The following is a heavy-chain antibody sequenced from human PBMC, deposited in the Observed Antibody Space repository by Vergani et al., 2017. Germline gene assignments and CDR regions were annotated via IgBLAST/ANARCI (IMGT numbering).Heavy chain of an antibody. V-gene: IGHV1-69*12. J-gene: IGHJ6*02. CDR1: GGTFSSYA. Sequence: QVQLVQSGAEVKKPGSSVKVSCKASGGTFSSYAISWVRQAPGQGLEWMGGIIPIFGTANYAQKFQGRVTITADDSTSTAYMELSSLRSEDTAVYYCARVLEDGSGSYRHYYYYYGMDVWGQGTTVIVSS. D-gene: IGHD3-10*01. CDR3: ARVLEDGSGSYRHYYYYYGMDV. CDR2: IIPIFGTA.